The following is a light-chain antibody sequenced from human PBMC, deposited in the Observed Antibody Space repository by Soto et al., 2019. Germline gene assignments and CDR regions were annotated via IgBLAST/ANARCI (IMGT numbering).Light chain of an antibody. CDR1: QNINKY. V-gene: IGKV1-39*01. CDR3: QQRSDWPS. J-gene: IGKJ5*01. Sequence: DIQMTQSPSSLSASVGDRVTITCRTSQNINKYLSWYQQKLGKAPKLLIYATSTLQSGVPSRFSGSGSGTDFTLTISTLQPEDFAVYYCQQRSDWPSFGQGTRLEI. CDR2: ATS.